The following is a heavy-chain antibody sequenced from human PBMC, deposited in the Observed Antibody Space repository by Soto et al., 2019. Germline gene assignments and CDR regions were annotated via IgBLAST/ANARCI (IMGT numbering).Heavy chain of an antibody. V-gene: IGHV3-23*01. CDR2: ISSSGAFT. CDR3: VKHQVSLVRGISPFDY. Sequence: GGSLRLSCAVSGFTFNSNDMTWVRQAPGKGLEWVSTISSSGAFTYHADSVRGRLTISRDNSKNTVYLQMNSLRAEDTAVYFCVKHQVSLVRGISPFDYWGQGALVTVSS. CDR1: GFTFNSND. J-gene: IGHJ4*02. D-gene: IGHD3-10*01.